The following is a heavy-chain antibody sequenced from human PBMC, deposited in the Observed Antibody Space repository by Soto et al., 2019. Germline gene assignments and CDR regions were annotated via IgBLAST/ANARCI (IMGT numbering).Heavy chain of an antibody. V-gene: IGHV1-18*01. CDR1: GYTFTSYG. Sequence: GASVKVSCKASGYTFTSYGISWVRRAPGQGLEWMGWISAYNGNTNYAQKLQGRVTMTTDTSTSTAYMELRSLRSDDTAVYYCERESYGEYYFDYWGQGTLVTVSS. D-gene: IGHD4-17*01. CDR3: ERESYGEYYFDY. CDR2: ISAYNGNT. J-gene: IGHJ4*02.